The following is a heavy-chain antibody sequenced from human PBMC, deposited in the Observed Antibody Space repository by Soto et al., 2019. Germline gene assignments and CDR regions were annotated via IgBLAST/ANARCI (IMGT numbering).Heavy chain of an antibody. Sequence: SETLSLTCAVYGGSFSGNYWSWIRKPPGKRLEWMGEINHSGNTNYNPSLKSRVTLSVDTSNNQFSLKLTSVTAADTAVYYCARTPYDYVWGSYRDVYYYAMDVWGQGTTVTVSS. CDR2: INHSGNT. J-gene: IGHJ6*02. CDR3: ARTPYDYVWGSYRDVYYYAMDV. D-gene: IGHD3-16*02. CDR1: GGSFSGNY. V-gene: IGHV4-34*01.